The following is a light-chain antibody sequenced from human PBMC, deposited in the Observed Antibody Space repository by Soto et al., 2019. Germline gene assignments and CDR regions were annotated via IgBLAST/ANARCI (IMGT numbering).Light chain of an antibody. V-gene: IGLV1-44*01. J-gene: IGLJ1*01. CDR2: SNN. CDR3: ATWDDSLIAYV. Sequence: QSVLTQPPSASGTPGQRVTISCSGSSSNIGSNTVNWHQQLPGTAPKLLIYSNNQRPSGVPDRFSGSKSGTSASLAISGLQSEDEADYCCATWDDSLIAYVFGTGTKVTVL. CDR1: SSNIGSNT.